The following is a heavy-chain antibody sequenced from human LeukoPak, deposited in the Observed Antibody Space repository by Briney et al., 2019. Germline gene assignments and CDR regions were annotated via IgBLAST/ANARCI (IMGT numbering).Heavy chain of an antibody. CDR3: ARQGGGIWYFDL. CDR2: IYYSGST. CDR1: GGSISSYY. D-gene: IGHD2-15*01. Sequence: SETLSLTRTVSGGSISSYYWSWIRQPPGKGLEWIGYIYYSGSTNYNPSLKSRVTISVVTSKNQFSLKLSSVTAADTAVYYCARQGGGIWYFDLWGRGTLVTVSS. V-gene: IGHV4-59*08. J-gene: IGHJ2*01.